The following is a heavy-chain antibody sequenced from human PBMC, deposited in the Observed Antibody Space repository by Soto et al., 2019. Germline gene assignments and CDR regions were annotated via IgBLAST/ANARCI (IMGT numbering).Heavy chain of an antibody. D-gene: IGHD3-3*01. CDR3: AKNDDFWTPYYMDV. Sequence: GGSLRLSCAASGFTFSSYGMSWVRQAPGKGLEWVSAISGSGGSTYYADSVKGRFTISRDNSKNTLYLQMNSLRAEDTAVYYCAKNDDFWTPYYMDVWGKGTTVTVSS. V-gene: IGHV3-23*01. CDR2: ISGSGGST. CDR1: GFTFSSYG. J-gene: IGHJ6*03.